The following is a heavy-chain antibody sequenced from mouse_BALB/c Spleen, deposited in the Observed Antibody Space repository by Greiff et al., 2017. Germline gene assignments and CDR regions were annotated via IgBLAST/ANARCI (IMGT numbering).Heavy chain of an antibody. CDR2: INSDGGST. J-gene: IGHJ3*01. Sequence: EVKLVESGGGLVQPGESLKLSCESNEYEFPSHDMSWVRKNPEKRLELVAAINSDGGSTYYPDTMERRFIIYRDNTKKTLYLQMSSLRSEDTALYYCARYGNYAWFAYWGQGTLVTVSA. CDR1: EYEFPSHD. V-gene: IGHV5-2*01. CDR3: ARYGNYAWFAY. D-gene: IGHD2-1*01.